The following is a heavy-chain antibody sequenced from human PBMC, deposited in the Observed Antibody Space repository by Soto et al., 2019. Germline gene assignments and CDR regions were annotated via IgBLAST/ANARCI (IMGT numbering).Heavy chain of an antibody. V-gene: IGHV4-39*01. J-gene: IGHJ6*02. CDR3: ASTNYYDSSGYQVDYYYGMDV. D-gene: IGHD3-22*01. CDR1: GGSITSSGSA. CDR2: IYYSGNI. Sequence: SETLSLTCNASGGSITSSGSAWGWIRQSPGKGLEWIGTIYYSGNIYYIPSLKSRVTISVDTSKNQFSLKLSSVTAADTAVYYCASTNYYDSSGYQVDYYYGMDVWGQGTTVTVSS.